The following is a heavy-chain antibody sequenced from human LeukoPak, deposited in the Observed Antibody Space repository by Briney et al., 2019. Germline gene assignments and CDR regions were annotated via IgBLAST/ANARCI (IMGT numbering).Heavy chain of an antibody. V-gene: IGHV3-48*03. CDR2: ISSSGSTI. Sequence: PGGSLRLSCAASGFSISSYEMSWVRQAPGKGLEWVSYISSSGSTIYYADSVKGRFTISRDNAKNSLYLRMNSLRAEDTAVYYCARVELAPYYYYMDVWGKGTTVTASS. J-gene: IGHJ6*03. CDR1: GFSISSYE. D-gene: IGHD1-7*01. CDR3: ARVELAPYYYYMDV.